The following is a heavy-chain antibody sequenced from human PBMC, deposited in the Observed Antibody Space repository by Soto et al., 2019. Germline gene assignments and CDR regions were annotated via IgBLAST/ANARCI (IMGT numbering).Heavy chain of an antibody. CDR3: ARGRKAYSSSWYVD. V-gene: IGHV4-4*07. D-gene: IGHD6-13*01. J-gene: IGHJ4*02. CDR1: GGSISSYY. Sequence: QVQLQESGPGLVKPSETLSLTCTVSGGSISSYYWSWIRQPAGKGLEWIGRIYTSGSTNYNPSLKSRVTMSVDTSKNQFSLKLSSVTVADTAVYHCARGRKAYSSSWYVDWGQGTLVTVSS. CDR2: IYTSGST.